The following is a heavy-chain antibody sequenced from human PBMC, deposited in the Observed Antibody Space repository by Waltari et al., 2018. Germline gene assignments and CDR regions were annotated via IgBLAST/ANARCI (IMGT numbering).Heavy chain of an antibody. V-gene: IGHV3-23*01. CDR1: GFTFSSYA. CDR3: AKDGPRAALKLLHYYYYYYMDV. J-gene: IGHJ6*03. Sequence: EVQLLESGGGLVQPGGSLRLSCAASGFTFSSYAMSWVRQAPGKGLEWVSAISGSGGSTYYADSVKGRFTISRDNSKNTLYLQMNSLRAEDTAVYYCAKDGPRAALKLLHYYYYYYMDVWGKGTTVTISS. CDR2: ISGSGGST. D-gene: IGHD2-15*01.